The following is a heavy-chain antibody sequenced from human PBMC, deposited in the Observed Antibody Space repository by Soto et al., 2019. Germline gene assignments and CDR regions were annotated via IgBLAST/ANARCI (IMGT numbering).Heavy chain of an antibody. V-gene: IGHV1-8*01. CDR3: ARAYSEYSSSDFDY. Sequence: QVQLVQSGAEVQKPGASVKVSCKASGYTFTSYDINWVRQATGQGLEWMGWMNPNSGNTGYAQKFQGRVTMTRNTSISTAYMELSSLRSEDTAVYYCARAYSEYSSSDFDYWGQGTLVTVSS. J-gene: IGHJ4*02. CDR1: GYTFTSYD. CDR2: MNPNSGNT. D-gene: IGHD6-6*01.